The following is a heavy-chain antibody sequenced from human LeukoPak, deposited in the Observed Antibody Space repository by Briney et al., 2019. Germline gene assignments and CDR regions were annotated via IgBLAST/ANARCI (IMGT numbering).Heavy chain of an antibody. CDR1: GFTFSSYW. J-gene: IGHJ5*02. CDR2: INSDGSST. V-gene: IGHV3-74*01. D-gene: IGHD1-26*01. Sequence: PGGSLRLSCAASGFTFSSYWMHWVRHAPGKGLGWVSRINSDGSSTSYADSVKGRFTISRDNAKNTLYLQMNSLRAEDTAVYYCARGYAGTNWFDPWGQGTLVTASS. CDR3: ARGYAGTNWFDP.